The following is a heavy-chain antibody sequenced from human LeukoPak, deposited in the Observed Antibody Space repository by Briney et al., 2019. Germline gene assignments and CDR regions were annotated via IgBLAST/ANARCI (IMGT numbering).Heavy chain of an antibody. CDR2: INPNTGDT. CDR3: AGDGGLDY. V-gene: IGHV1-2*02. CDR1: GYTFTDYY. D-gene: IGHD3-16*01. Sequence: ASVKVSCKASGYTFTDYYMHWVRQAPGQGLEWMGWINPNTGDTNSAQKFQGRVTMTRDTSISTAYMELSRLRSDDTAVYYCAGDGGLDYWGQGTRVTVSS. J-gene: IGHJ4*02.